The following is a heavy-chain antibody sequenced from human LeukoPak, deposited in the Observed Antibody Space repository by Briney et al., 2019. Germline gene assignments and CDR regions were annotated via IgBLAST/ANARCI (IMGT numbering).Heavy chain of an antibody. D-gene: IGHD6-19*01. Sequence: SETLSLTCAVSDYSISSGYYWAWIRQPPGKGLEWIGNIYHSGNTFYTPSLKSRATISVDTSKNQFSLRLTSVTAADTAVYFCARGQGLVHLSVDAIDFWGPGTMVTVSS. CDR2: IYHSGNT. CDR3: ARGQGLVHLSVDAIDF. V-gene: IGHV4-38-2*01. CDR1: DYSISSGYY. J-gene: IGHJ3*01.